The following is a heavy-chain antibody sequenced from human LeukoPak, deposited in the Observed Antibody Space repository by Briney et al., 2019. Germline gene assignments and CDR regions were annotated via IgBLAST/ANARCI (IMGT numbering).Heavy chain of an antibody. D-gene: IGHD3-22*01. CDR2: ISVSGGST. Sequence: SGGSLRLSCAASGFTFSNHAMSWVRQAPGKGPEWVSAISVSGGSTYYADSVKGRFTISRDNTKNTLYLQMNSLRAEDTAVYYCATPYDSSGYYYRPFNYWGQGTLVTVSS. V-gene: IGHV3-23*01. CDR1: GFTFSNHA. CDR3: ATPYDSSGYYYRPFNY. J-gene: IGHJ4*02.